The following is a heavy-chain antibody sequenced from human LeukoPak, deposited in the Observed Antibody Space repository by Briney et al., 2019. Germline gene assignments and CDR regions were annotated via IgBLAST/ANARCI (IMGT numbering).Heavy chain of an antibody. CDR1: GFTFSSYG. CDR3: ARTDRGSYSPFDY. CDR2: IWYDGSNK. D-gene: IGHD3-10*01. V-gene: IGHV3-33*01. J-gene: IGHJ4*02. Sequence: PGRSLRLSCAASGFTFSSYGMHWVRQAPGKGLEWVAVIWYDGSNKYYADSVKARFTISRDNAKNSLYLQMNSLRADDTAVYYCARTDRGSYSPFDYWGQGTLVTVSS.